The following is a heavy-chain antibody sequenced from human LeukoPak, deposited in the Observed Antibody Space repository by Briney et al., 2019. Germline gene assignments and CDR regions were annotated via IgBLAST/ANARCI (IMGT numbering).Heavy chain of an antibody. CDR3: ARGPYYYGSGDKNWFDP. CDR1: GYTFTGYY. D-gene: IGHD3-10*01. Sequence: ASVKVSCKASGYTFTGYYMHWVRQAPGLGLEWMGWINPNSGGTNFAQKSQDRVTMTRDTSITTAYMELNRLTSDDTAVYYCARGPYYYGSGDKNWFDPWGQGTLVTVSS. J-gene: IGHJ5*02. CDR2: INPNSGGT. V-gene: IGHV1-2*02.